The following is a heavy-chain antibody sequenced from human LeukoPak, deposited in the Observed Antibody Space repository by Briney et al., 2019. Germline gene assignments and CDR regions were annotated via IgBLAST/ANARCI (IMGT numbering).Heavy chain of an antibody. J-gene: IGHJ4*02. D-gene: IGHD3-3*01. CDR1: GFTFSTYA. Sequence: GGSLRLSCAASGFTFSTYAMNWVRQAPGKGLEWVSAISGSGGSTYYADSVKGRFTISRDNSKNTLYLQMNSLRAEDTAVYYCAKDRAHLEWLSDVWGQGTLVTVSS. V-gene: IGHV3-23*01. CDR2: ISGSGGST. CDR3: AKDRAHLEWLSDV.